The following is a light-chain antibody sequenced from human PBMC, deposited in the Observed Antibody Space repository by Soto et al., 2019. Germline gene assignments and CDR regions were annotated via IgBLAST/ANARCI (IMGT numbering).Light chain of an antibody. CDR3: QQYNSYSYT. CDR1: QNVGNN. J-gene: IGKJ2*01. V-gene: IGKV3-15*01. CDR2: GAS. Sequence: EIVMTQSPATLSVSPGERATLSCRASQNVGNNLVWYQQKPGQAPRLLIYGASTRAAGIPDRFSGSGSGTEFTLTISGLQSDDFATYYCQQYNSYSYTFGQGTKGDIK.